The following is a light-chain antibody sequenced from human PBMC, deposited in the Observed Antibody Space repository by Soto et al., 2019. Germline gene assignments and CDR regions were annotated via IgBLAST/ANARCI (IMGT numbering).Light chain of an antibody. V-gene: IGLV2-8*01. CDR1: SSDVGGYNY. CDR2: EVS. Sequence: QSALTQPPSASGSPGQSVTISCTGTSSDVGGYNYFSWYQQHPGKAPKLMIYEVSKRPSGVPDRFSGSKSGNTASLTVSGLQAEDEADYYCSSYAGSNNLVVFGGGTKLTVL. J-gene: IGLJ2*01. CDR3: SSYAGSNNLVV.